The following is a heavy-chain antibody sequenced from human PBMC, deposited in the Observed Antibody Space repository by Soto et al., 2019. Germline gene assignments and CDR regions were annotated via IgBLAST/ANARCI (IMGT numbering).Heavy chain of an antibody. CDR1: GGTFSTYA. V-gene: IGHV1-69*01. D-gene: IGHD3-22*01. Sequence: QVQLVQSGAEVKKPGSSVKVSCKASGGTFSTYAISWVRQAPGQGLEWMGGITPIFGTPNYAQKFQGRVTISADESTSTANMEFSSLRSDDTAVYYCARAGQYYDSSGYANWGQGTLVTVSS. CDR2: ITPIFGTP. J-gene: IGHJ4*02. CDR3: ARAGQYYDSSGYAN.